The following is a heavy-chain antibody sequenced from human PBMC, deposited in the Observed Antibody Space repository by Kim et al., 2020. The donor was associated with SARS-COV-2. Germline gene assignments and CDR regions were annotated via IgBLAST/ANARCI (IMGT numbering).Heavy chain of an antibody. CDR2: ISSSGSTI. J-gene: IGHJ6*02. V-gene: IGHV3-11*04. D-gene: IGHD6-13*01. Sequence: GGSLRLSCAASGFTFSDYYMSWIRQAPGKGLEWVSYISSSGSTIYYADSVKGRFTISRDNAKNSLYLQMNSLRAEDTAVYYCARVDSSSWYPVPYYYYGMDVWGQGTKVTVSS. CDR1: GFTFSDYY. CDR3: ARVDSSSWYPVPYYYYGMDV.